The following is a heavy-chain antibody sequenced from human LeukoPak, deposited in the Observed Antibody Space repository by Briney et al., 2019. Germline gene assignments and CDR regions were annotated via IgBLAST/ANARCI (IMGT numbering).Heavy chain of an antibody. CDR2: INHSGST. J-gene: IGHJ5*02. Sequence: PSETLSLTCTVSGGSISSSSYYWGWIRQPPGKGLEWIGEINHSGSTNYNPSLKSRVTISVDTSKNQFSLKLSSVTAADTAVYYCAGITIFGVVITNWFDPWGQGTLVTVSS. D-gene: IGHD3-3*01. CDR3: AGITIFGVVITNWFDP. V-gene: IGHV4-39*07. CDR1: GGSISSSSYY.